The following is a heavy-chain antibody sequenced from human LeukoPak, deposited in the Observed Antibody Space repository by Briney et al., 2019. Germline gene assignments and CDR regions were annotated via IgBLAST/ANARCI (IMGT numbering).Heavy chain of an antibody. CDR2: INHSGST. J-gene: IGHJ4*02. CDR3: ARGSYDYIWGSYSHLRHGFDY. V-gene: IGHV4-34*01. D-gene: IGHD3-16*01. CDR1: GGSFSGYY. Sequence: SETLSLTCAVYGGSFSGYYWSWIRQPPGKGLEWIGEINHSGSTNYNPSLKSRVTISVDTSKNQFSLKLSSVAAADTAVYYCARGSYDYIWGSYSHLRHGFDYWGQGTLITVSS.